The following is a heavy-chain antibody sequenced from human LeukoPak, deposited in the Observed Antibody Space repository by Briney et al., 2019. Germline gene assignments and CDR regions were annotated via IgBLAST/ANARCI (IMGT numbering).Heavy chain of an antibody. CDR1: GFTFSSYA. D-gene: IGHD6-13*01. J-gene: IGHJ6*03. V-gene: IGHV3-23*01. CDR3: AKDGRGAAAGDIYYYYMDV. CDR2: ISGSGGST. Sequence: PGGSLRLSCAASGFTFSSYAMSWVRQAPGKGLESVSAISGSGGSTYYADSVKGRFTISRDNSKNTLYLQMNSLRAEDTAVYYCAKDGRGAAAGDIYYYYMDVWGKGTTVTVSS.